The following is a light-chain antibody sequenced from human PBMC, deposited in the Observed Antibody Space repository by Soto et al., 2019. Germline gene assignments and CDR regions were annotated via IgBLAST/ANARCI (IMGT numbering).Light chain of an antibody. CDR3: QLYGSSPWT. V-gene: IGKV3-20*01. Sequence: EIVLTQSPGTLSLSPGERATLSCRASQSVSNSYLAWYQKKPGQAPRLLIHGVSIRATGIPDRFSGSGSGPDFELSISRLEPEDVAVYYCQLYGSSPWTFGQGTKVEIK. CDR2: GVS. J-gene: IGKJ1*01. CDR1: QSVSNSY.